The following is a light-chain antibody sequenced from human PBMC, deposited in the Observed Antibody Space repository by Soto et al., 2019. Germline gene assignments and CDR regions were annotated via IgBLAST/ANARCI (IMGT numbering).Light chain of an antibody. CDR3: QTWSTGIWV. V-gene: IGLV4-69*02. CDR1: SGHSDYA. CDR2: LNSDGSH. Sequence: QPVLTQSPSASASLGASVKLTCTLSSGHSDYAIAWHQQQPEKGPRYLMKLNSDGSHSKGDGIPDRFSGPSSGADRYLTISSLQSADEGDYYCQTWSTGIWVFGGGTKLTVL. J-gene: IGLJ3*02.